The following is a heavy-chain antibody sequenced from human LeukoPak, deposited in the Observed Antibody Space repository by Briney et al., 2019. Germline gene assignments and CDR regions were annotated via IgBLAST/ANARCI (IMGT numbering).Heavy chain of an antibody. CDR2: VDPEDGET. CDR1: GYTFTDYY. CDR3: ATFRVVVPAATDNWFDP. D-gene: IGHD2-2*01. J-gene: IGHJ5*02. Sequence: GATVKISCKASGYTFTDYYMHWVQQAPGKGLEWMGRVDPEDGETIYAEKFQGRVTITADTSTDTAYMELSSLRSEDTAVYYCATFRVVVPAATDNWFDPWGQGTLVTVSS. V-gene: IGHV1-69-2*01.